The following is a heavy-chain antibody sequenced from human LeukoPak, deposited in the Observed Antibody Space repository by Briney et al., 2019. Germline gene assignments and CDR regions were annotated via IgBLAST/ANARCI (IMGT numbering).Heavy chain of an antibody. V-gene: IGHV1-46*01. CDR3: SKGAPTSPLGACRFYY. CDR1: GYSLTNYY. J-gene: IGHJ4*02. CDR2: INPSGGST. Sequence: ASVKVSCKAFGYSLTNYYVHWVRQAPGQGLEWMGEINPSGGSTSYAQKFQGRITVTRDTYTNTVYMDLSSLRSEDTATYYCSKGAPTSPLGACRFYYLGQGTPLPV.